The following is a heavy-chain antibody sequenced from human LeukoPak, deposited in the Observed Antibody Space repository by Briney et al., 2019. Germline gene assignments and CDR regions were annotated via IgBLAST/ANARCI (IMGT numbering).Heavy chain of an antibody. CDR1: GFTFGDYA. D-gene: IGHD4-17*01. J-gene: IGHJ6*02. V-gene: IGHV3-49*03. CDR2: IRSKAYGGTT. CDR3: TRADRDDYGDYVYYYYGMDV. Sequence: GGSLRLSCTASGFTFGDYAMSWFRQAPGKGLEWVCFIRSKAYGGTTEYAASVKGRFTISRDDSKSIAYLQMNSLKTEDTAVYYCTRADRDDYGDYVYYYYGMDVWGQGTTVTVSS.